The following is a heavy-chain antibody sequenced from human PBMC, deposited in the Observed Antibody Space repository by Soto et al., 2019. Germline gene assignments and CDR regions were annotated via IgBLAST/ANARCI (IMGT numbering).Heavy chain of an antibody. J-gene: IGHJ4*02. CDR1: GFTFSSYG. CDR2: ISYDGSNK. V-gene: IGHV3-30*18. Sequence: GGSLRLSCAASGFTFSSYGMHWVRQAPGKGLEWVAVISYDGSNKYYADSVKGRFTISRDNSKNTLYLQMNSLRAEDTAVYYCAKPGGLCPTRSSGGSCYKGHFDYWGQGTLVTVSS. CDR3: AKPGGLCPTRSSGGSCYKGHFDY. D-gene: IGHD2-15*01.